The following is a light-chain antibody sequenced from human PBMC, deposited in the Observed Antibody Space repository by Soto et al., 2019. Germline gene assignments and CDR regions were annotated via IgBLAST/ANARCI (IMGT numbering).Light chain of an antibody. J-gene: IGLJ6*01. CDR1: SSDVGTYNV. V-gene: IGLV2-23*01. Sequence: QSALTQPASVSGSPGQSITISCTGTSSDVGTYNVVSWYQQYPGKAPKLMIYDASKRPSGVSSRFAGSKSGNTASLTISGLQAEDEALYYCCSYAGSSTWVFGSGTQLTVL. CDR3: CSYAGSSTWV. CDR2: DAS.